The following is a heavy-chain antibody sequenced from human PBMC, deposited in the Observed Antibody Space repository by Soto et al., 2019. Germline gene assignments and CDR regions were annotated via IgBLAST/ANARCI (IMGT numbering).Heavy chain of an antibody. Sequence: QVQLQESGPGLVKPSQTLSLTCTVSGGSISSGGYYWSWIRQHPGKGLEWIGYIYYSGSTYYNPSLRRRVTISVDTSKTQFSLKLSSVTAADTAVYYCAREVAYSGSYYFDYWGQGTLVTVSS. D-gene: IGHD1-26*01. CDR1: GGSISSGGYY. J-gene: IGHJ4*02. V-gene: IGHV4-31*03. CDR3: AREVAYSGSYYFDY. CDR2: IYYSGST.